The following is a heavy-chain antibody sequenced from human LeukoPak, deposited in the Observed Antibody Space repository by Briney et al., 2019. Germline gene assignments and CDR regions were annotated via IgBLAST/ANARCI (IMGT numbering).Heavy chain of an antibody. Sequence: GGSLRLSCVASEFVFSNHTMIWVRQAPGKGLEWISSITSDSSNIFYANSVRGRFTISRDNANNALHLQMNSLRAEDTAVYYCAKKHFYQLLWGYFDYWGQGTLVTVSS. J-gene: IGHJ4*02. D-gene: IGHD2-2*01. CDR2: ITSDSSNI. CDR3: AKKHFYQLLWGYFDY. CDR1: EFVFSNHT. V-gene: IGHV3-21*01.